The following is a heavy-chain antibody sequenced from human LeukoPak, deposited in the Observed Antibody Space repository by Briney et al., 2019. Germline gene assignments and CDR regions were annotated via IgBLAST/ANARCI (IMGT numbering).Heavy chain of an antibody. CDR1: GFTFSSYA. J-gene: IGHJ4*02. Sequence: GRSLRLSCAASGFTFSSYAMHWVRQAPGKGLEWVAVISYDGSNKYYADSVKGRFTISRDNSKNTLYLQMNSLRAEDTAVYYCARDLGRYSGYDFIFDYWGQGTLVTVSS. CDR2: ISYDGSNK. D-gene: IGHD5-12*01. CDR3: ARDLGRYSGYDFIFDY. V-gene: IGHV3-30-3*01.